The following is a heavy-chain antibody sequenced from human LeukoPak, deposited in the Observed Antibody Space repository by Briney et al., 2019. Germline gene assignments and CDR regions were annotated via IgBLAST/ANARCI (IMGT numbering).Heavy chain of an antibody. J-gene: IGHJ4*02. D-gene: IGHD3-22*01. V-gene: IGHV1-18*01. CDR2: ISDFNHNT. CDR3: ARGGYYSETKADY. CDR1: GYTFSSYG. Sequence: ASVKVSCKASGYTFSSYGISWVRQAPGQGLEWVGWISDFNHNTKYAQKVQGRVTMTTDTSTSTAYMELRRLRSDDTAVYFCARGGYYSETKADYWGQGTLVTVSS.